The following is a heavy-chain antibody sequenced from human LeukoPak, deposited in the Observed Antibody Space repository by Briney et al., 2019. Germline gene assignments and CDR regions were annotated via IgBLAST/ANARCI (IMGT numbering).Heavy chain of an antibody. CDR2: INWNGGST. V-gene: IGHV3-20*04. CDR3: ARARWIQQWLSGFDY. D-gene: IGHD5-18*01. CDR1: GFTFDDYG. Sequence: GGSLRLSCAASGFTFDDYGMSWVRQAPGKGLEWVSGINWNGGSTGYADSVKGRFTISRDNAKNSLYLQMNSLRAEDTALYYCARARWIQQWLSGFDYWGQGTLVTVSS. J-gene: IGHJ4*02.